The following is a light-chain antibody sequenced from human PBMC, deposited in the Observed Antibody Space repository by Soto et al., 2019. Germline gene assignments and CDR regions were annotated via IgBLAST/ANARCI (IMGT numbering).Light chain of an antibody. J-gene: IGLJ1*01. V-gene: IGLV2-14*01. CDR1: NSDLGGYNY. Sequence: TVSCTGANSDLGGYNYVSWYQHHPGKAPKLMIYEVSNRPSGVSNRFSGSKSGNTASLAISGLQAEDEADYYCSSYTSSGTLVFGTGTKVTVL. CDR2: EVS. CDR3: SSYTSSGTLV.